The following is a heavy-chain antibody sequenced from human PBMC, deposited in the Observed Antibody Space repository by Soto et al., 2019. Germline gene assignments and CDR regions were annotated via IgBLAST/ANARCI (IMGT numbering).Heavy chain of an antibody. CDR3: ARPPGYISDWHYFDL. CDR2: INPNSGGT. D-gene: IGHD2-21*02. Sequence: ASVKVSCKASGYTFIGYYIHWVRQAPGQGLEWMGWINPNSGGTNYAQKFQGRVTMTWDRSISTAYMELSRLKSDDTAVYYCARPPGYISDWHYFDLWGQRTLVTVSS. J-gene: IGHJ4*02. V-gene: IGHV1-2*02. CDR1: GYTFIGYY.